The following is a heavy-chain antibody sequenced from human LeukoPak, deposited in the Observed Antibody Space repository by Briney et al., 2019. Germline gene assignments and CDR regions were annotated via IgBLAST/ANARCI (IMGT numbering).Heavy chain of an antibody. D-gene: IGHD3-10*01. J-gene: IGHJ4*02. Sequence: SETLSLTCAVSGGSISSGGYSWSWIRQPPGKGLEWIGYIYHSGSTYYNPSLKSRVTISVDRSKNQFSLKLSSVTAADTAVYYCARGVGSGSYLFDYWGQGTPVTVSS. CDR3: ARGVGSGSYLFDY. CDR2: IYHSGST. CDR1: GGSISSGGYS. V-gene: IGHV4-30-2*01.